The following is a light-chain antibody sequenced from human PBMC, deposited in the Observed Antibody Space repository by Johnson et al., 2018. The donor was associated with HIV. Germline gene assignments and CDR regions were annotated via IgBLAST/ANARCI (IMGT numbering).Light chain of an antibody. V-gene: IGLV1-51*02. CDR2: ENN. CDR3: GTWDSSLSTAV. Sequence: HSVLTQPPSVSAAPGQKVTISCSGGGSNIEDNSVSWYQQLPGTAPRVLIYENNKRPSGIPDRFSGSKSGTSATLGITGLQTGDEADYYCGTWDSSLSTAVFGTGTKVTVL. J-gene: IGLJ1*01. CDR1: GSNIEDNS.